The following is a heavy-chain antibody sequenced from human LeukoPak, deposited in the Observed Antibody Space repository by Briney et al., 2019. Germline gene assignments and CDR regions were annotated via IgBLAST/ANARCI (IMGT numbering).Heavy chain of an antibody. J-gene: IGHJ4*02. CDR1: GFTFSNAW. Sequence: GGSLRLSCAASGFTFSNAWRSWVRQAPGKVLEWVGRLKSKTDGETTDYTAPVKGRFTISRDDSKNTLYLQMNSMKTEDKAVYYCAKDPTDFDSSGQTYFDYWGQGSLVTVSS. V-gene: IGHV3-15*01. CDR3: AKDPTDFDSSGQTYFDY. CDR2: LKSKTDGETT. D-gene: IGHD3-22*01.